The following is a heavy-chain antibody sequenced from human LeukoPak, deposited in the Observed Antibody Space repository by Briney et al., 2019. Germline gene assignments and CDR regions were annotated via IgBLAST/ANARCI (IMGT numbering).Heavy chain of an antibody. CDR2: ISYDGSNK. J-gene: IGHJ5*02. CDR3: ARGHYYDSSGYNWFDP. V-gene: IGHV3-30-3*01. CDR1: GFTFSSYA. D-gene: IGHD3-22*01. Sequence: GRSLRLSCAASGFTFSSYAMHWVRQAPGKGLEWVAVISYDGSNKYYADSVKGRFTISRDNSKNTLYLQMNGLRAEDTAVYYCARGHYYDSSGYNWFDPWGQGTLVTVSS.